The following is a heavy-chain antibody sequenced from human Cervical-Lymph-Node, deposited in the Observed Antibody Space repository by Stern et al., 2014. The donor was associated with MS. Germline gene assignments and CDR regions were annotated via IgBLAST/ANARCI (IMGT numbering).Heavy chain of an antibody. J-gene: IGHJ6*02. V-gene: IGHV2-5*01. CDR3: AHTYYDTTGSYPHDYYYYGMDV. CDR1: GFSLSTSGVG. D-gene: IGHD3-22*01. Sequence: QITLKESGPTLVKPTQTLTLTCTFSGFSLSTSGVGVGWIRQPPGKALEWLALIYWNDNKRYSPSLKSRLTITKDTSKNQVVLTMTNMDPVDTATYYCAHTYYDTTGSYPHDYYYYGMDVWGQGTTVTVSS. CDR2: IYWNDNK.